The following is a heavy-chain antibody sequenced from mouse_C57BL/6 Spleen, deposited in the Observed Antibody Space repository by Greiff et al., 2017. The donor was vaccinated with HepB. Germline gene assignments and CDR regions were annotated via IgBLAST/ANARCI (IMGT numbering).Heavy chain of an antibody. J-gene: IGHJ2*01. Sequence: EVQVVESGGDLVKPGGSLKLSCAASGFTFSSYGMSWVRQTPDKRLEWVATISSGGSYTYYPDSVKGRFTISRDNAKNTLYLQMSSLKSEDTAMYYCARQITTVVASYYFDYWGQGTTLTVSS. CDR1: GFTFSSYG. D-gene: IGHD1-1*01. CDR3: ARQITTVVASYYFDY. CDR2: ISSGGSYT. V-gene: IGHV5-6*01.